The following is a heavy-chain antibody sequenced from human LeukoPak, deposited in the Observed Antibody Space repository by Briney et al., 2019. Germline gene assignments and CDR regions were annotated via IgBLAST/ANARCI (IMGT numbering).Heavy chain of an antibody. V-gene: IGHV3-30*02. Sequence: PGGSLRLSCAASGFTFNDYAMHWVRQAPGKGLEWVAFIRFDESRTFYGDSVKGRFIISRDNSENTLFLHMHSLRPEDTAVYYCAKALVLTVAGTYYVDHWGQGTLVTVSS. J-gene: IGHJ4*02. CDR3: AKALVLTVAGTYYVDH. CDR1: GFTFNDYA. CDR2: IRFDESRT. D-gene: IGHD6-19*01.